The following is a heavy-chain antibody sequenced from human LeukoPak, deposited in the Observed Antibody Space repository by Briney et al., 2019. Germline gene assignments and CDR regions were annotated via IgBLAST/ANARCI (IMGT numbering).Heavy chain of an antibody. D-gene: IGHD4-17*01. V-gene: IGHV1-24*01. CDR1: GYTLTELS. J-gene: IGHJ4*02. CDR3: ATEGPLYGDYAANFDY. Sequence: ASVKVSCKVSGYTLTELSMHWVRQAPGKGLEWMGGFDPEDGETIYAQKFQGRVTMTGDTSTDTAYMELSSLRSEDTAVYYCATEGPLYGDYAANFDYWGQGTLVTVSS. CDR2: FDPEDGET.